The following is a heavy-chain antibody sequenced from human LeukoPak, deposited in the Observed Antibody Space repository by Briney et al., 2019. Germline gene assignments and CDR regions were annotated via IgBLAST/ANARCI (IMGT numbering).Heavy chain of an antibody. Sequence: GRSLRLSCAASGFTFSSYGMHWVRQAPGKGLGWVAVIWYDGSNKYYADSVKGRFTISRDNSKNTLYLQMNSLRAEDTAVYYCAREDDYDSSGLDYWGQGTLVTVSS. J-gene: IGHJ4*02. V-gene: IGHV3-33*01. CDR2: IWYDGSNK. CDR3: AREDDYDSSGLDY. CDR1: GFTFSSYG. D-gene: IGHD3-22*01.